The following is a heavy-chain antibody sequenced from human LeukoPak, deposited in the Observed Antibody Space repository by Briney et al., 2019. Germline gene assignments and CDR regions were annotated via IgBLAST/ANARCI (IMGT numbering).Heavy chain of an antibody. V-gene: IGHV3-11*01. D-gene: IGHD5-24*01. CDR2: ISSSGSTI. Sequence: GGSLRLSRAASGFTFSDYYMSWIRQAPGKGLEWVSYISSSGSTIYYADSVKGRFTISRDNAKNSLYLQMNSPRAEDTAVYYCARDARHLEMAPPSYWGQGTLVTVSS. CDR1: GFTFSDYY. J-gene: IGHJ4*02. CDR3: ARDARHLEMAPPSY.